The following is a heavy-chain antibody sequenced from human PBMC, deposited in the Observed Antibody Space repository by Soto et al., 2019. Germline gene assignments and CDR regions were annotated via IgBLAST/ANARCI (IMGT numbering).Heavy chain of an antibody. V-gene: IGHV4-30-2*01. CDR1: GGSISSGGYS. J-gene: IGHJ4*02. CDR3: ASGGGLPRYY. CDR2: IYHGGST. D-gene: IGHD3-16*01. Sequence: QLQLQEYGSGLVKPSQTLSLTCAVSGGSISSGGYSWRWIRQPPGKGLEWIGYIYHGGSTYYNPSHTSRVITSLDRSKTQCSLKLSSVTAADTSAYYCASGGGLPRYYWGQGSMVTVSS.